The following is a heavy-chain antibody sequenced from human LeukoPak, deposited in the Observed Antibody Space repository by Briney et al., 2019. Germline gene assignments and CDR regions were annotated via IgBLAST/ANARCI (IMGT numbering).Heavy chain of an antibody. V-gene: IGHV3-66*02. Sequence: GGSLRLSCTVSGFTVSINSMSWVRQAPGKGLEWVSFIYSGGNTHYSDSVKGRFTISRDNSKNTLYLQMNSLRTQDTALYYCARIREWELLGAFDLWGQGTMVIVSS. J-gene: IGHJ3*01. D-gene: IGHD1-26*01. CDR1: GFTVSINS. CDR2: IYSGGNT. CDR3: ARIREWELLGAFDL.